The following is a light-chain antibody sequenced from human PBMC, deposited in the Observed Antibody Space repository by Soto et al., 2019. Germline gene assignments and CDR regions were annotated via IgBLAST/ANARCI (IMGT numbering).Light chain of an antibody. CDR2: GNS. CDR3: QSYDRSLSRV. Sequence: QSVLTQPPSVSGAPGQRVTISCTGSSSNIGAGYDVHWYQQLPGTAPKLLIYGNSNRPSGVPDRFSGSKSRTSASLAITGLQAEDEADYYCQSYDRSLSRVFGGGTKLTVL. J-gene: IGLJ2*01. V-gene: IGLV1-40*01. CDR1: SSNIGAGYD.